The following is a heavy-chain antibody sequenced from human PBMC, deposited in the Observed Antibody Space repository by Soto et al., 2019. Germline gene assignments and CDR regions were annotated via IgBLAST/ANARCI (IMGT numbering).Heavy chain of an antibody. Sequence: GESLKISCKGSENSFASYWIAWVRQRPGKGLEWMGRIFPSDSDTRYSPSFEGQVTISADKSTSTAFLQWSSLKASDTAKYYCARRPEGQQREDFDHWGQGTLVTVSS. CDR2: IFPSDSDT. D-gene: IGHD5-18*01. CDR3: ARRPEGQQREDFDH. CDR1: ENSFASYW. V-gene: IGHV5-51*01. J-gene: IGHJ4*02.